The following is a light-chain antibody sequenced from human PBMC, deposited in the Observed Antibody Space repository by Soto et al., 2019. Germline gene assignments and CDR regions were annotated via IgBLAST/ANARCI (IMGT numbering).Light chain of an antibody. CDR2: DAS. CDR3: QQYNSYWT. J-gene: IGKJ1*01. CDR1: QSISSW. V-gene: IGKV1-5*01. Sequence: DIQMTQSPSTLSASVGDRVTITCRASQSISSWLAWYQQKPGKAPKLLIYDASSLESGVPSRFSDSGSGTEFTLTISSLQPDDFATYYCQQYNSYWTFGQGTKVDI.